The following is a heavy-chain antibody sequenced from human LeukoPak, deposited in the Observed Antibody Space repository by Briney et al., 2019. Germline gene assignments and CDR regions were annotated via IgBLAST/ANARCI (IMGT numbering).Heavy chain of an antibody. D-gene: IGHD2-8*01. Sequence: GGSLRLSCAASGFTFSSYSMNWVRQAPGKGLEWVSSISSSNTYIYYADSVKGRFTISRDNAKNSLYLQMSSPRAEDTAVYYCAREGGHCSNGICSYFDYWGQGSLVTVSS. CDR2: ISSSNTYI. V-gene: IGHV3-21*01. J-gene: IGHJ4*02. CDR3: AREGGHCSNGICSYFDY. CDR1: GFTFSSYS.